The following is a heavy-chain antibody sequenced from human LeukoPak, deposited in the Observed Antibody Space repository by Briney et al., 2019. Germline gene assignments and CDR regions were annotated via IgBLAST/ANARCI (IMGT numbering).Heavy chain of an antibody. CDR2: IKQDGSEK. D-gene: IGHD4-17*01. CDR3: ATQNDYGDYLLRY. V-gene: IGHV3-7*01. CDR1: GFTFSSYA. J-gene: IGHJ4*02. Sequence: GGSLRLSCAASGFTFSSYAMSWVRQAPGKGLEWVANIKQDGSEKYYVDSVKGRFTISRDNAKNSLYLQMNSLRAEDTAVYYCATQNDYGDYLLRYWGQGTLVTVSS.